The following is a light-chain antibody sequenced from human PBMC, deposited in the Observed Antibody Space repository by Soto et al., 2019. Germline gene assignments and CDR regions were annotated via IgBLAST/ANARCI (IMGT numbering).Light chain of an antibody. CDR1: QSVSSSY. CDR3: QQYGSSPYT. CDR2: DAS. V-gene: IGKV3-20*01. J-gene: IGKJ2*01. Sequence: EIVLTQSPGTLSLSPGERATLSCRASQSVSSSYLAWHQQKPGQAPRLLIYDASSTATDIPDRFSGSGSGTDFTLTISSLEPEDFEVYYCQQYGSSPYTFGQGTKLEIK.